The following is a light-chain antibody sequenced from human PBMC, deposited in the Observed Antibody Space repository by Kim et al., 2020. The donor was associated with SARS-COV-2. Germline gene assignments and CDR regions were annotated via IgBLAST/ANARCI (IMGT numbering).Light chain of an antibody. CDR1: QSVRSTF. CDR3: QQYGTSPTT. CDR2: GAS. V-gene: IGKV3-20*01. Sequence: EIVLTQSPGTLSLSPGERATLSCRASQSVRSTFLAWYQQQPGQAPRLLIYGASTRATGIPDRFSGSGSGTDFTLTITRLEPEGFAVYYCQQYGTSPTTFGRGTKLEIK. J-gene: IGKJ2*01.